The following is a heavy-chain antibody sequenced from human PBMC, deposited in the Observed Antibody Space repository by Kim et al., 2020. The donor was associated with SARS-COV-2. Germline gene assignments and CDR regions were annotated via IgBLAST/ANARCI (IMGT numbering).Heavy chain of an antibody. D-gene: IGHD1-20*01. Sequence: LSLTCAASGFSFNTYSMHWVRQAPGKGLEWVTIISYDGINKHYADSVKGRFTISRDNSKNTVYLQMNSLRPEDTAVYYCARGNTISGTHFDYWGQGTLVTVSA. V-gene: IGHV3-30-3*01. CDR2: ISYDGINK. CDR3: ARGNTISGTHFDY. J-gene: IGHJ4*02. CDR1: GFSFNTYS.